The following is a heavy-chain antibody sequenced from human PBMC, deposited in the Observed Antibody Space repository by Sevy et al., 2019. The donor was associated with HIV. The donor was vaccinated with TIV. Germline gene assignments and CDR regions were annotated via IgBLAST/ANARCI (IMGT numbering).Heavy chain of an antibody. CDR2: FDPEDGET. CDR3: ATALYSSSRENYYYYYGMDV. V-gene: IGHV1-24*01. J-gene: IGHJ6*02. D-gene: IGHD6-13*01. CDR1: GYTLTELS. Sequence: ASVKVSCKVSGYTLTELSMHWVRQAPGKGLEWMGGFDPEDGETIYAQKFQGRVTMTEDTSTDTAYMELSSLGSEDTAVYYCATALYSSSRENYYYYYGMDVWGQGTTVTVSS.